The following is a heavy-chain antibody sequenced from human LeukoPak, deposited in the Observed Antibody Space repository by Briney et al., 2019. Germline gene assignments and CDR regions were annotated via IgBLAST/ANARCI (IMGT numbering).Heavy chain of an antibody. CDR1: GHNFNSYG. CDR3: SRDERAIFEANSDRDY. CDR2: INCYNGKT. V-gene: IGHV1-18*01. D-gene: IGHD3-3*02. Sequence: ASVKVSCKASGHNFNSYGLSWVRQAPGQGLEWIGWINCYNGKTHYEQSFQGRLTLTTDTSTSTAYMELRSLRSDDTAVYYCSRDERAIFEANSDRDYWGQGTLVTVSS. J-gene: IGHJ4*02.